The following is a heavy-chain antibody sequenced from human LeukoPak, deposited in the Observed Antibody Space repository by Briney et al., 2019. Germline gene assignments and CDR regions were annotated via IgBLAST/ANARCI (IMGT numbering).Heavy chain of an antibody. CDR1: GFTFSIYN. Sequence: PGGSLRLSFAVSGFTFSIYNMNLGRQAPGKGLEWLSYISSSRTIYYADCVKGRFTISRDNAKNSLYLQMNSLRDEDTAVYYCARDGRFDYWGQGTLVTVSS. D-gene: IGHD1-26*01. CDR3: ARDGRFDY. V-gene: IGHV3-48*02. J-gene: IGHJ4*02. CDR2: ISSSRTI.